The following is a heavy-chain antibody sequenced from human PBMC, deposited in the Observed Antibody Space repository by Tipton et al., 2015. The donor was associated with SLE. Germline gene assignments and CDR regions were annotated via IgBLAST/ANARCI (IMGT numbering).Heavy chain of an antibody. J-gene: IGHJ4*02. CDR1: GGPFSGYY. CDR3: ARSWGWYFDY. V-gene: IGHV4-34*01. D-gene: IGHD7-27*01. CDR2: INHSGST. Sequence: TLSLTCAVYGGPFSGYYWSWIRQPPGKGLEWIGEINHSGSTNYNPSLKSRVTISVDTSKNQFSLKLSSVTAADTAVYYCARSWGWYFDYWGQGTLVTVSS.